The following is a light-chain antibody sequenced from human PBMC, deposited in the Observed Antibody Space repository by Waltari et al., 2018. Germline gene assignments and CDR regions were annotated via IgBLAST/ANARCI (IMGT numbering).Light chain of an antibody. CDR3: QQYNSYPYT. J-gene: IGKJ2*01. Sequence: EIVLTQSPATLSLSPGERATLSCRASQSVSSYLAWYQQKPGQAPRLLIYDASNRATGIPARFSGSGSGTDFTLTISSLEPEDFATYHCQQYNSYPYTFGQGTKLEI. CDR2: DAS. V-gene: IGKV3-11*01. CDR1: QSVSSY.